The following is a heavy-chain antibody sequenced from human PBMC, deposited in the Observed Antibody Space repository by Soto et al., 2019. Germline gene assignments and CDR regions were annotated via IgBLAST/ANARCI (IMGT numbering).Heavy chain of an antibody. Sequence: QITLKESGPTLVKPTQTLTLTCTFSGFSLSTSGVGVGWIRQPPGKALEWLALIYWDDDKRYSPSLKSRLTITKDTSKIQVVLTMTNMDPVDTTTYSCAHKPYQRLYHNALDNWGHGTMVTVSS. V-gene: IGHV2-5*02. D-gene: IGHD2-2*02. J-gene: IGHJ3*02. CDR3: AHKPYQRLYHNALDN. CDR1: GFSLSTSGVG. CDR2: IYWDDDK.